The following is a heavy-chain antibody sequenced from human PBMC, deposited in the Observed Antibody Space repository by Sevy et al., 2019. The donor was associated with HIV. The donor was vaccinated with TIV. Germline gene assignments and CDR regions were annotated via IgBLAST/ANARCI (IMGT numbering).Heavy chain of an antibody. CDR3: ARGLAALPGYYYGMDV. Sequence: GGSLRLSCAASGFTFSDYYMSWIRQAPGKGLDWVSYISNSGNTIKYADSVKGRFTISRDNAKNSLYLQMNGLRAEDTAVYYCARGLAALPGYYYGMDVWGQGTTVTVSS. CDR1: GFTFSDYY. D-gene: IGHD6-6*01. CDR2: ISNSGNTI. J-gene: IGHJ6*02. V-gene: IGHV3-11*01.